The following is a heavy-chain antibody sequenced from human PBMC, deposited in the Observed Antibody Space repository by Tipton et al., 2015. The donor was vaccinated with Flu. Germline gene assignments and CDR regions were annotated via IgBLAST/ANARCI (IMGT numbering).Heavy chain of an antibody. D-gene: IGHD4-11*01. CDR1: GFNFDDYV. CDR3: ARDTYRDNYYYYGLDV. Sequence: SLRLSCAASGFNFDDYVMHWVRQAPGKGLEWISGISRDSDTIGYADSVKGRFTISRDNAKKSLYLQMNSLRGEDTALYFCARDTYRDNYYYYGLDVWGQGTTVTVSS. CDR2: ISRDSDTI. J-gene: IGHJ6*02. V-gene: IGHV3-9*01.